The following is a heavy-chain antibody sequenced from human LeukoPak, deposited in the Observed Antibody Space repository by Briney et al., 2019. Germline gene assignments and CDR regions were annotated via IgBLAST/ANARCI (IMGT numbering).Heavy chain of an antibody. CDR2: IKQDGSEK. J-gene: IGHJ4*02. Sequence: GGSLRLACAASGFTSSSYWMSWVRQAPGKGLEWVANIKQDGSEKYYVDSVKGRFTISRDNAKNSLYLQMNSLRAEDTAVYYCARTKGPDAPVDYWGQGTLVTVSS. V-gene: IGHV3-7*05. CDR1: GFTSSSYW. CDR3: ARTKGPDAPVDY.